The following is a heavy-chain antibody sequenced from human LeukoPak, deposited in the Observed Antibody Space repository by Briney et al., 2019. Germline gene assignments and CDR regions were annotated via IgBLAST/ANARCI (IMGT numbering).Heavy chain of an antibody. J-gene: IGHJ4*02. CDR2: IYSGGTT. Sequence: QSGGSLILTCKASGFTVSNNYMNWVRQAPGKGLEWVALIYSGGTTNYADSVKGRFTISRDNSKDTLYLQMTNVRVEDTAVYYCARDPPGIAASVSGGWGQGTLVTVSS. CDR3: ARDPPGIAASVSGG. CDR1: GFTVSNNY. D-gene: IGHD6-13*01. V-gene: IGHV3-53*01.